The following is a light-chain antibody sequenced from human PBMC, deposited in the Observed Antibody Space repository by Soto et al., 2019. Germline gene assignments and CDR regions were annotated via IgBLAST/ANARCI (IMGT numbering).Light chain of an antibody. CDR3: QQRSNWPPT. Sequence: EIVFTQSPATLSLSPGERATLSCRASQSISSYLAWYQQKPGQAPRLLIYGASTRATGIPARFSGSGSGTDFTLTISSLEPEDFAVYYCQQRSNWPPTFGGGTKVDI. V-gene: IGKV3-11*01. CDR2: GAS. J-gene: IGKJ4*01. CDR1: QSISSY.